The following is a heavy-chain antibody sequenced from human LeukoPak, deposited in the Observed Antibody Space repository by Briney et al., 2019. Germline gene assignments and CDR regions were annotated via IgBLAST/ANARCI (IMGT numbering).Heavy chain of an antibody. CDR2: ISRHSGAST. V-gene: IGHV3-23*01. J-gene: IGHJ4*02. Sequence: QSGGSLRLSCAASGFTFSSYDMYWVRQAPGKGLECVASISRHSGASTYYAASVKGRFTISRDNSRSTLYLQMNSLRADDTAVYYCSKKGQNGDYGKPDWGQGTLVTVSS. D-gene: IGHD4-17*01. CDR1: GFTFSSYD. CDR3: SKKGQNGDYGKPD.